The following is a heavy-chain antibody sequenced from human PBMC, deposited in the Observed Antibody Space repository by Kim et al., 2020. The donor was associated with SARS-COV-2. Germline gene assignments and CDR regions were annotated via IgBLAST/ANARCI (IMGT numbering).Heavy chain of an antibody. D-gene: IGHD5-12*01. CDR1: GFTFSNYA. CDR3: AKQRGGYDLDYFDY. CDR2: ISGSGGSA. Sequence: GGSLRLSCAASGFTFSNYAMSWVRQAPGKGLEWVSAISGSGGSAYYADSVKGRFTISRDNSKSTLYLQVNSLRAEDTAVYYCAKQRGGYDLDYFDYWGQGNLVTVSS. J-gene: IGHJ4*02. V-gene: IGHV3-23*01.